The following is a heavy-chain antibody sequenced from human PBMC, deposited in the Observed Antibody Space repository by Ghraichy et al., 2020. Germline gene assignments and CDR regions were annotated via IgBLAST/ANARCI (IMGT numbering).Heavy chain of an antibody. CDR1: AASVSSGIYH. J-gene: IGHJ4*02. V-gene: IGHV4-61*01. CDR2: IYYSGNT. Sequence: SQTLSLTCTVPAASVSSGIYHWSWIRQPPGKRLEWIGYIYYSGNTKYNPSFKSRVPISVDTSKNQFSLKLSSVTAADTAVYYCARGVTGFYLKYYFDYWGQGTLVTVSS. D-gene: IGHD3-9*01. CDR3: ARGVTGFYLKYYFDY.